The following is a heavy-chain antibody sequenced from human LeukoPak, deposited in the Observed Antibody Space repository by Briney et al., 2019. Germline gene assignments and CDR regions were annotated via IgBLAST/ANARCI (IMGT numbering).Heavy chain of an antibody. CDR3: ARGFYDSSGYSSPFDS. J-gene: IGHJ4*02. D-gene: IGHD3-22*01. Sequence: PSETLSLTCTVSGDSISTNYWNWIRQPPGKGLEWIAYISYSGSTNYDPSLKSRVTMSIGTSKNQFSLKLNSVTAADTAVYYCARGFYDSSGYSSPFDSWGQGTLVTVSS. CDR2: ISYSGST. V-gene: IGHV4-59*08. CDR1: GDSISTNY.